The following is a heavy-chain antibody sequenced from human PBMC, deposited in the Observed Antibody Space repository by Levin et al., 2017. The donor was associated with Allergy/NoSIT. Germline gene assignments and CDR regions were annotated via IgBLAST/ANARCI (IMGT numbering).Heavy chain of an antibody. CDR3: AREGYCSGGSCYEPIDY. CDR1: GFTFSSYS. D-gene: IGHD2-15*01. V-gene: IGHV3-74*01. J-gene: IGHJ4*02. CDR2: IDSDGSTT. Sequence: GESLKISCAAPGFTFSSYSMHWVRQAPGKGLVWVSRIDSDGSTTSYADSLKGRFTISRDNAKNTLYLQMNSLRAEDTAVYYCAREGYCSGGSCYEPIDYWGQGTLVTVSS.